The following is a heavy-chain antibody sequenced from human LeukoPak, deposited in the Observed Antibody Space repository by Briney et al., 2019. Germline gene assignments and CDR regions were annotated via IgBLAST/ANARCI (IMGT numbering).Heavy chain of an antibody. CDR3: ARGANWGSPDY. Sequence: SETLSLTCTVSGGSISSDYWSWIRQSPGKGLEWIGYIHYSGTTSYNPSLKSRVTISLDTSKNQFSLKLSSVTVADTAVYYCARGANWGSPDYWGQGTLVTVPS. CDR1: GGSISSDY. V-gene: IGHV4-59*01. D-gene: IGHD7-27*01. CDR2: IHYSGTT. J-gene: IGHJ4*02.